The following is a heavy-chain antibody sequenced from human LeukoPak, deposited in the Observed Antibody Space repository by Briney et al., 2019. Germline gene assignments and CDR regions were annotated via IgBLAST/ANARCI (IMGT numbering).Heavy chain of an antibody. CDR1: GGSISSSSYY. Sequence: PSETLSLTCTVSGGSISSSSYYWSWIRQPAGKGLEWIGRIYTSGSTNYNPSLKSRVTISVDTSKNQFSLKLSSVTAADTAAYYCARGVGATSVKRFDPWGQGTLVTVSS. J-gene: IGHJ5*02. D-gene: IGHD1-26*01. V-gene: IGHV4-61*02. CDR3: ARGVGATSVKRFDP. CDR2: IYTSGST.